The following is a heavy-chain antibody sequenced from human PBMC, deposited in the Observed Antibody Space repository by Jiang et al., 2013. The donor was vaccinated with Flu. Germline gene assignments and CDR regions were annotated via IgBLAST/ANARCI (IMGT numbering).Heavy chain of an antibody. Sequence: SDYALSLGPSQASRARGLEWVAVISFDGSNKYYVDSVKGRFTISRDNSKNTLYLQMNSLRAEDTAVYYCAKDLTVYCAGDCQLFDYWGQGTLVTVSS. CDR1: SDYA. CDR3: AKDLTVYCAGDCQLFDY. CDR2: ISFDGSNK. V-gene: IGHV3-30*04. J-gene: IGHJ4*02. D-gene: IGHD2-21*01.